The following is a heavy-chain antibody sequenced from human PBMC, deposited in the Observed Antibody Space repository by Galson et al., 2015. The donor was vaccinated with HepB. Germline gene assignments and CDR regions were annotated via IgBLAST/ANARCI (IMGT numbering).Heavy chain of an antibody. V-gene: IGHV3-33*08. CDR1: GFTFSSYG. J-gene: IGHJ6*02. CDR2: IWYDGSNK. Sequence: SLRLSCAASGFTFSSYGMHWVRQAPGKGLEWVAVIWYDGSNKYYADSVKGRFTISRDNSKNTLYLQMNSLRAEDTAVYYCARFSYPFYYYYGMDDWGQGTTVTVSS. CDR3: ARFSYPFYYYYGMDD. D-gene: IGHD3-10*01.